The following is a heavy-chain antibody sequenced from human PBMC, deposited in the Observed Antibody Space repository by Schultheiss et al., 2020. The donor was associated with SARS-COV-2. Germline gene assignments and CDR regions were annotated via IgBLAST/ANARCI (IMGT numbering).Heavy chain of an antibody. Sequence: GGSLRLSCAASGFTFSTYAMNWVRQAPGKRLEWVSAISGSGGSTYYADSVKGRFTISRDNSKNTLYLQMNSLRAEDTAVYYCARDLAVAGTRNYYYGMDVWGQGTTVTVSS. J-gene: IGHJ6*02. CDR2: ISGSGGST. CDR3: ARDLAVAGTRNYYYGMDV. V-gene: IGHV3-23*01. D-gene: IGHD6-19*01. CDR1: GFTFSTYA.